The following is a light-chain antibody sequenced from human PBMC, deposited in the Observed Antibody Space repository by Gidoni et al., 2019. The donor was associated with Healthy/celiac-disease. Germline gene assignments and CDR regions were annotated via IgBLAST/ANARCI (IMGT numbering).Light chain of an antibody. J-gene: IGKJ2*01. CDR2: CAS. CDR1: QSVSSN. Sequence: EIVMTQSPATLSVFPGERATLACRASQSVSSNLAWYQQKPGQAPRILIYCASTRATGIPARFSGSGSGTEFTLTISSLQSEDFAVYYCQQYNNWPPMYTFGQGTKLEIK. V-gene: IGKV3-15*01. CDR3: QQYNNWPPMYT.